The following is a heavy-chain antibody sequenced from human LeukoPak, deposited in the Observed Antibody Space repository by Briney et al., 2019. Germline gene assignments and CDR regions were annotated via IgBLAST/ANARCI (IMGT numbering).Heavy chain of an antibody. J-gene: IGHJ6*03. CDR2: IIPIFGTA. CDR1: GGTFGSYA. Sequence: PEASVKVSCKASGGTFGSYAISWVRQAPGQGLEWMGGIIPIFGTANYAQKFQGRVTITTDESTSTAYMELSSLRSEDTAVYYCAKTVGDYDFWSGDYYYMDVWGKGTTVTVSS. CDR3: AKTVGDYDFWSGDYYYMDV. D-gene: IGHD3-3*01. V-gene: IGHV1-69*05.